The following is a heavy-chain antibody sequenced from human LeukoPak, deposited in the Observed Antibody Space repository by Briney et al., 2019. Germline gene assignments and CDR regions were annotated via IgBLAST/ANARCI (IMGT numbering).Heavy chain of an antibody. D-gene: IGHD3-10*01. Sequence: PSETLSLTCTVSGASIGSYYWSWIRQPPGKGLEWIGYISPTGYTKYTPSLKSRVTISVDTSKNQFSLKLSSVTAADTAVYYCARGIVGAYYYGSGSQKGYGMDVWGQGTTVTVSS. CDR3: ARGIVGAYYYGSGSQKGYGMDV. J-gene: IGHJ6*02. CDR2: ISPTGYT. CDR1: GASIGSYY. V-gene: IGHV4-59*12.